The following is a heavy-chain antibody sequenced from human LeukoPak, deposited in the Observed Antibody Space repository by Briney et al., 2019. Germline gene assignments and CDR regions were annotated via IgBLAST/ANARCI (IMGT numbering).Heavy chain of an antibody. V-gene: IGHV1-69*05. CDR3: ARGQAYYYDSSGYFS. CDR1: GGTFSGYA. CDR2: IIPIFGTA. J-gene: IGHJ5*02. Sequence: ASVKVSCKASGGTFSGYAISWVRHAPGQGLEWMGGIIPIFGTANYAQKFQGRVTVTTDESTSTAYMELSSLRSEDTAVYYCARGQAYYYDSSGYFSWGQGTLVTVSS. D-gene: IGHD3-22*01.